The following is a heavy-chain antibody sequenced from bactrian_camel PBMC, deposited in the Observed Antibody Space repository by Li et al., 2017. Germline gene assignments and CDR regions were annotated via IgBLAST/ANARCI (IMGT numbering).Heavy chain of an antibody. CDR1: GFRDRVKC. CDR2: IYIGGGST. CDR3: ARFAFYRPVPGSFSAEGYNY. J-gene: IGHJ4*01. V-gene: IGHV3S40*01. Sequence: VQLVESGGGLVQPGGSLRLSCAASGFRDRVKCMGWFRQALGKEREGVAGIYIGGGSTVYADSVTGRFTITQDKAKNTVYLQMNNLTLEDTALYFCARFAFYRPVPGSFSAEGYNYWGQGTQVTVS. D-gene: IGHD6*01.